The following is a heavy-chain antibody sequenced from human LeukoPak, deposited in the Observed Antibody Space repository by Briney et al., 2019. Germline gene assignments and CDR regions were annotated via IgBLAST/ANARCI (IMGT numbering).Heavy chain of an antibody. V-gene: IGHV3-66*01. D-gene: IGHD6-19*01. Sequence: GGSLRLSCAASGFTVSSNYMSWVRQAPGKGLEWVSVIYSGGSTYYADSVKGRFTISRDNSKNTLYLQMNSLRAEDTAVYYCARDGSGWYYFDYWGQGTLVTVSS. CDR2: IYSGGST. CDR3: ARDGSGWYYFDY. J-gene: IGHJ4*02. CDR1: GFTVSSNY.